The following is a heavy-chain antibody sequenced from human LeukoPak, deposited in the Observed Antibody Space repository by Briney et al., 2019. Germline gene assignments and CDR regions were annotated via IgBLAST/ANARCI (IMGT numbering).Heavy chain of an antibody. CDR1: GFTFSSYS. CDR2: ISSSSSYI. CDR3: ARGPLAQKLGSGSYYY. Sequence: GGSLRLSCAASGFTFSSYSMNWVRQAPGKGLEWVSSISSSSSYIYYADSVKGRFTISRDNAKNSLYLQMNSLRAEDTAVYYCARGPLAQKLGSGSYYYWGQGTLVTVSS. J-gene: IGHJ4*02. V-gene: IGHV3-21*01. D-gene: IGHD1-26*01.